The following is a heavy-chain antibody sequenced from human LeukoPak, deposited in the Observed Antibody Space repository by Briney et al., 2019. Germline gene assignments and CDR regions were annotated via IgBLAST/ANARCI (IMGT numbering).Heavy chain of an antibody. J-gene: IGHJ5*02. Sequence: SETLSLTCTVSGGSISSSSYYWGWIRQPPGKGLEWIGSIYYSGSTYYDPSLKSRVTISVDTSKNQFSLKLSSVTAADTAVYYCARQGSSGWYRGWFDPWGQGTLVTVST. D-gene: IGHD6-19*01. V-gene: IGHV4-39*01. CDR2: IYYSGST. CDR1: GGSISSSSYY. CDR3: ARQGSSGWYRGWFDP.